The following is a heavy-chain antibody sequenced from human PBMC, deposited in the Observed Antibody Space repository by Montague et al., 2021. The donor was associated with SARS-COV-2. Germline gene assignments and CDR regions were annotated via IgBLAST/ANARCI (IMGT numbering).Heavy chain of an antibody. CDR2: IYYSGYT. V-gene: IGHV4-39*01. D-gene: IGHD3-16*01. J-gene: IGHJ5*02. Sequence: SETLSLTCTVSGGSITTTSHYWGWTRQPPGKGLEWIGSIYYSGYTHYNPSLKTRLTLSVDTSTNQFSLKLSSVTAADTAVYHCARLGPGPQGEESWGQGTVVIVSS. CDR3: ARLGPGPQGEES. CDR1: GGSITTTSHY.